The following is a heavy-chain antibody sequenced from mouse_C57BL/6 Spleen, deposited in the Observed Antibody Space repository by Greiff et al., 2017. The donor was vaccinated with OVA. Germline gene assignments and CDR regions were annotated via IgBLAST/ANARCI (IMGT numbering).Heavy chain of an antibody. D-gene: IGHD2-3*01. Sequence: VQLQQPGAELVKPGASVKLSCKASGYTFTSYWMQWVKQRPGQGLEWIGEIDPSDSYTNYNQKFKGKATLTVDTSSSTAYMQLSSLTSEDSAVYYCARHDGSTFFAYWGQGTLVTVSA. CDR1: GYTFTSYW. J-gene: IGHJ3*01. V-gene: IGHV1-50*01. CDR3: ARHDGSTFFAY. CDR2: IDPSDSYT.